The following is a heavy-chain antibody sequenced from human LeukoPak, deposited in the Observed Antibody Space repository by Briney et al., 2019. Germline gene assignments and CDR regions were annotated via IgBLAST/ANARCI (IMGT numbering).Heavy chain of an antibody. CDR2: IYTSGST. V-gene: IGHV4-61*02. CDR3: AREGLNLCGGDCYTFDY. CDR1: GGSISSSSYY. D-gene: IGHD2-21*02. J-gene: IGHJ4*02. Sequence: SETLSLTCTVSGGSISSSSYYWGWIRQPAGKGLEWIGRIYTSGSTNYNPSLKSRVTISVDTSKNQFSLKLSSVTAADTAVYYCAREGLNLCGGDCYTFDYWGQGTLVTVSS.